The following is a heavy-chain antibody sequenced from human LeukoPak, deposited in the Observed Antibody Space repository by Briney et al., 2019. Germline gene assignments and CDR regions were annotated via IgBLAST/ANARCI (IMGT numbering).Heavy chain of an antibody. V-gene: IGHV3-7*01. J-gene: IGHJ4*02. Sequence: GGSLRLSCAASGFTFSDFWMSWVRQAPGKGLEWVANIKTDGSEKSYVDSVNGRFTISRDNAKNSVFLQMNGLRAEDTAVYYCTRIMNSSPDYWGQGTLVTASS. CDR3: TRIMNSSPDY. CDR1: GFTFSDFW. D-gene: IGHD6-13*01. CDR2: IKTDGSEK.